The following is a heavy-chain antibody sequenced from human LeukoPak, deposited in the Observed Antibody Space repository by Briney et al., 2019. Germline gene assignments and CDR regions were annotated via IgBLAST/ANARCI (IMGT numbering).Heavy chain of an antibody. V-gene: IGHV3-48*03. CDR3: AREGFYYFDF. CDR2: ISSGGSTI. J-gene: IGHJ4*01. CDR1: GFTFSSYE. Sequence: GGSLRLSCAASGFTFSSYEMNWVRQAPGKGLEWVSYISSGGSTIYYADSVRGRFTISRDNAKNSLYLQMNSLRAEDTAVYYCAREGFYYFDFWGQGALVTVAS.